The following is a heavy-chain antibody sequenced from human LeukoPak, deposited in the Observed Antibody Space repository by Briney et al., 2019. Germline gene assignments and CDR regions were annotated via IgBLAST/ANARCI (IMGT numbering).Heavy chain of an antibody. CDR3: ARDLGSSGFFDY. D-gene: IGHD6-19*01. V-gene: IGHV3-33*01. Sequence: GETLRLSGVASGFNFRSYGMHWVRQAPGKGLEWVAIIWYDGSDKYYADSVKGRFTISRDNSRNTLYLQMNSLRAEDTAVYYCARDLGSSGFFDYWGQGTLVTVST. J-gene: IGHJ4*02. CDR2: IWYDGSDK. CDR1: GFNFRSYG.